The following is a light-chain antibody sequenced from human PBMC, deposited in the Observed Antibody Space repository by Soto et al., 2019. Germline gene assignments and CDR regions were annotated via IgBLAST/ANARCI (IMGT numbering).Light chain of an antibody. Sequence: QSPSPLSAFVLDRFPITCRASQSIGRWLAWYQQKPGKAPKLLIYDASSLESGVPSRFSGSGSGTEFTLTISSLQPDDFATYYCQQTYTSPGTFGQGTKVDIK. CDR1: QSIGRW. V-gene: IGKV1-5*01. CDR3: QQTYTSPGT. CDR2: DAS. J-gene: IGKJ1*01.